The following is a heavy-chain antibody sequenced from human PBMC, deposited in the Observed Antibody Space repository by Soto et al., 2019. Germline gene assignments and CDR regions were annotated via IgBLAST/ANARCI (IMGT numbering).Heavy chain of an antibody. CDR2: MNPNRGNT. V-gene: IGHV1-8*01. CDR3: ARVRRVVVPAANHYYYMDV. CDR1: GYTFTSYD. D-gene: IGHD2-2*01. Sequence: ASVKVSCKASGYTFTSYDINWVRQATGQGLEWMGWMNPNRGNTGYAQKFQGRVTMTRNTSISTAYMELSSLRSEDTAVYYCARVRRVVVPAANHYYYMDVWGKGTTVTVSS. J-gene: IGHJ6*03.